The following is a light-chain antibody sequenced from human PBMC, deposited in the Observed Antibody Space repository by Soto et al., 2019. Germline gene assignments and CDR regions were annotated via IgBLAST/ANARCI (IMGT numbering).Light chain of an antibody. J-gene: IGLJ3*02. CDR3: AAWDDSLNGFWV. Sequence: QSALTQPPSASGTPGQRVTISCSGSSSNIGSNTVNWYQQLPGTAPKLLIYSNNQRPSGVPDRFSGSKSGTSASLAISGLQSEDEADDYCAAWDDSLNGFWVFGGGTQLTVL. CDR2: SNN. CDR1: SSNIGSNT. V-gene: IGLV1-44*01.